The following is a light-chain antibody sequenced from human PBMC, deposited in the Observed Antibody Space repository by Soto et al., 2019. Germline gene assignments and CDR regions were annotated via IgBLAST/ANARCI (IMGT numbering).Light chain of an antibody. V-gene: IGLV1-44*01. CDR3: AAWDDSLNGREV. CDR2: SNN. CDR1: SSNIGSNS. Sequence: SVLTKPPSASGTPGQRVTISCSGSSSNIGSNSVNWYQQLPGAAPKLLIYSNNQRPSGVPDRFSGSKSGTSASLAISGLQSEDEADYYCAAWDDSLNGREVFGTGTKLTVL. J-gene: IGLJ1*01.